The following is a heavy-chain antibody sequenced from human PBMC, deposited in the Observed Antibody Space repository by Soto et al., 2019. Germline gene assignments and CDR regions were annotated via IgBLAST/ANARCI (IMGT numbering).Heavy chain of an antibody. V-gene: IGHV1-18*01. CDR3: ARDLTSDYYDSSGYGDAFDI. CDR1: GYTFTSYG. D-gene: IGHD3-22*01. J-gene: IGHJ3*02. Sequence: ASVKVSCKASGYTFTSYGISWVRQAPGQGLEWMGWISAYNGNANYAQKLQGRVTMTTDTSTSTAYMELRSLRSDDTAVYYCARDLTSDYYDSSGYGDAFDIWGQGTMVTVSS. CDR2: ISAYNGNA.